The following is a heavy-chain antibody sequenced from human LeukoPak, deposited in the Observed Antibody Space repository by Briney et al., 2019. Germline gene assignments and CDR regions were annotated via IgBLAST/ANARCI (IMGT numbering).Heavy chain of an antibody. CDR2: IFYSGRT. V-gene: IGHV4-59*01. J-gene: IGHJ4*02. CDR3: ASYSSSWPRSFDY. CDR1: GGSISSYY. Sequence: PSETLSLTCTISGGSISSYYWSWIRQPPGKGLEWIAYIFYSGRTDYNPSLKSRATISVDTANNKFSLKLSSVSAADTAVYYCASYSSSWPRSFDYWGQGTLVTVSS. D-gene: IGHD6-13*01.